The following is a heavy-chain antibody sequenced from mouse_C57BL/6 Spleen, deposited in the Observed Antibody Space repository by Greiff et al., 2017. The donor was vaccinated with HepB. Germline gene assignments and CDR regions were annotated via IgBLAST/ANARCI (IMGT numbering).Heavy chain of an antibody. J-gene: IGHJ4*01. CDR1: GYTFTDYE. CDR3: TRKGYITTVVATGAIDY. CDR2: IDPETGGT. Sequence: QVQLQQSGAELVRPGASVTLSCKASGYTFTDYEMHWVKQTPVHGLEWIGAIDPETGGTAYNQKFKGKAILTADKSSSTAYMELRSLTSEDSAVYYCTRKGYITTVVATGAIDYWGQGTSVTVSS. D-gene: IGHD1-1*01. V-gene: IGHV1-15*01.